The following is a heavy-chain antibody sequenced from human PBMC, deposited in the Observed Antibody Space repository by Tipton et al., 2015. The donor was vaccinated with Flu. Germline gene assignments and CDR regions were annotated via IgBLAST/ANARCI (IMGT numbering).Heavy chain of an antibody. CDR3: ARPAVTTDYYYYYGMDV. Sequence: TLSLTCAVYGGSFSGYYWSWIRQPPGKGLEWIGEINHSGSTNYNPSLKSRVTISVDTSKNQFSLKLSSVTAADTAVYYCARPAVTTDYYYYYGMDVWGQGATVTVSS. V-gene: IGHV4-34*01. D-gene: IGHD4-17*01. CDR2: INHSGST. CDR1: GGSFSGYY. J-gene: IGHJ6*02.